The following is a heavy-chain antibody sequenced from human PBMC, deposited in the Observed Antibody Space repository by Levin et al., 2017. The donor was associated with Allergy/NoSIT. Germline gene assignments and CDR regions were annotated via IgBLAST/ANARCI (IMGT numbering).Heavy chain of an antibody. CDR1: GYTFTSYD. D-gene: IGHD2-2*01. V-gene: IGHV1-8*01. CDR2: MNPNSGNT. Sequence: ASVKVSCKASGYTFTSYDINWVRQATGQGLEWMGWMNPNSGNTGYAQKFQGRVTMTRNTSISTAYMELSSLKSEDTAVYYCARAHCSTTSCYPKDAFDIWGQGTVVTVSS. J-gene: IGHJ3*02. CDR3: ARAHCSTTSCYPKDAFDI.